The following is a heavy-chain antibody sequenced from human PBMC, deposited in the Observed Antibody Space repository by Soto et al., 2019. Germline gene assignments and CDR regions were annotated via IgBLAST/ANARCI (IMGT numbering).Heavy chain of an antibody. D-gene: IGHD6-13*01. CDR2: IYYSGST. V-gene: IGHV4-31*03. CDR1: GGSISSGGYY. CDR3: ATIAAADGIYYFHY. Sequence: QVQLQESGPGLVKASQTLSLTCTVSGGSISSGGYYWSWIRQHPGKGLEWIGYIYYSGSTYYNPSLKSRLNMSVDTSKNEFSLHLSSVTAADTAMYYCATIAAADGIYYFHYWGQGTLVTVTS. J-gene: IGHJ4*02.